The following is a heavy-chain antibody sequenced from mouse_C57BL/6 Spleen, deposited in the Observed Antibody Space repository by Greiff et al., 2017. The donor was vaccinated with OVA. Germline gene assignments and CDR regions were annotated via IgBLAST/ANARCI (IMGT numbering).Heavy chain of an antibody. CDR1: GYTFTSYN. CDR3: ARSKPRGSWDF. V-gene: IGHV1-12*01. J-gene: IGHJ2*01. CDR2: IYPGTGDT. Sequence: QVQLKESGAELVRPGASVKMSCKASGYTFTSYNMHWVKQTPRQGLEWIGAIYPGTGDTYYNQKFKGKATLTVDKSSSTAYMQLSSLTSEVSAVYFCARSKPRGSWDFWGQGTTLTVSS.